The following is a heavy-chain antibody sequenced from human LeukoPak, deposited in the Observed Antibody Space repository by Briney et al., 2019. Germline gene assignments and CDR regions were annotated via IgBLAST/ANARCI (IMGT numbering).Heavy chain of an antibody. CDR3: ARESYAYYDFWSGYSCYFDY. Sequence: SETLSLTCAVYSGSFSGYYWRWLRQPPGKGREWIGEINHSESTNYNPSLKSRVTISVDKSKNQFSLKLSSVTAADTAVYYCARESYAYYDFWSGYSCYFDYWGQGTLVTVSS. CDR2: INHSEST. D-gene: IGHD3-3*01. CDR1: SGSFSGYY. J-gene: IGHJ4*02. V-gene: IGHV4-34*01.